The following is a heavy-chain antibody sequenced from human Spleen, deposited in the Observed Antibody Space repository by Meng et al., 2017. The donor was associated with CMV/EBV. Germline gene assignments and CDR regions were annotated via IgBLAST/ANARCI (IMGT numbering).Heavy chain of an antibody. CDR2: ISWNPDVT. CDR1: GFSFDDYG. D-gene: IGHD3-22*01. V-gene: IGHV3-9*01. J-gene: IGHJ4*02. Sequence: GGSLRLSCAASGFSFDDYGMHWVRQAPGKGLEWVSSISWNPDVTGYADSVKGRFTISRDNAKNSLYLQMSSLRVEDTAVYYCASIYDYDSSGFYWGQGTLVTVSS. CDR3: ASIYDYDSSGFY.